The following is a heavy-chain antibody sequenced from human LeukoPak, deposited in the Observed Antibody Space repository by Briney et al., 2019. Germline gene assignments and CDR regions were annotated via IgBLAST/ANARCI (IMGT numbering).Heavy chain of an antibody. CDR1: GGSVSSYS. Sequence: SETLSLTCTVSGGSVSSYSWSWIRQPAGKGLEWIGRIYTSGSANYNPSLKSRVTMSVDASKNQFSLNLTSVTAADTAVYYCARGRGSSWSYYYYYYMDVWGKGTTVTVSS. D-gene: IGHD6-13*01. J-gene: IGHJ6*03. V-gene: IGHV4-4*07. CDR2: IYTSGSA. CDR3: ARGRGSSWSYYYYYYMDV.